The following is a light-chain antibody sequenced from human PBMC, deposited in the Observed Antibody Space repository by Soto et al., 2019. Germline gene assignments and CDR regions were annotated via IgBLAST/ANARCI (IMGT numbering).Light chain of an antibody. Sequence: EIVLTQSPGTLSLSPGKRATLSCRASQSVSSSYLAWYQQKPGQAPRLLIYGASSRATGIPDRFSGSGSGTDFTLIISRLEPEDFAVYYCQQYGSSPPYTFGQGTKLEIK. J-gene: IGKJ2*01. V-gene: IGKV3-20*01. CDR2: GAS. CDR1: QSVSSSY. CDR3: QQYGSSPPYT.